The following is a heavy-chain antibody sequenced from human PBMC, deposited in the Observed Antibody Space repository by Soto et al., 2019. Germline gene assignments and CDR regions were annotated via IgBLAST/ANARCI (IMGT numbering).Heavy chain of an antibody. Sequence: SETLSLTCTVSSGSISSYYWSWIRQPAGKGLEWIGRIYTSGSTNYNPSLKSRVTMSVDTSKNQFSLKLSSVTAADTAVYYCAREIVPRITMVRGVPWYFDYWGQGTLVTVSS. J-gene: IGHJ4*02. V-gene: IGHV4-4*07. CDR1: SGSISSYY. D-gene: IGHD3-10*01. CDR2: IYTSGST. CDR3: AREIVPRITMVRGVPWYFDY.